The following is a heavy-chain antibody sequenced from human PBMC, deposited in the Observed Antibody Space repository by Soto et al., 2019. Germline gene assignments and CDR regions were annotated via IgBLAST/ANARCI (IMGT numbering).Heavy chain of an antibody. CDR3: ARGREGDYPAFDI. V-gene: IGHV1-8*01. Sequence: ASVKVSCKASGYTFTIYDINWVLQATGQGLEWMGWMNPNSGNTGYAQKFQGRVTMTRNTSISTAYMELSSLRSEDTAVYYCARGREGDYPAFDIWGQGTMVTVSS. CDR2: MNPNSGNT. J-gene: IGHJ3*02. CDR1: GYTFTIYD. D-gene: IGHD4-17*01.